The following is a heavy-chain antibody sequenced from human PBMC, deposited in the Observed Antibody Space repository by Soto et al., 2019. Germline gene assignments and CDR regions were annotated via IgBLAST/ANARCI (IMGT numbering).Heavy chain of an antibody. J-gene: IGHJ4*02. CDR3: ARAMVRGVITHLYYFDY. Sequence: SETLSLTCTVSGGSISSYYWSWIRQPPGKGQEWIGYIYYCGSTNYYPSLKSRVTISVDTSKNQFSLKLSSVTAADTAVYYCARAMVRGVITHLYYFDYWGQGTLVTVSS. CDR1: GGSISSYY. V-gene: IGHV4-59*01. D-gene: IGHD3-10*01. CDR2: IYYCGST.